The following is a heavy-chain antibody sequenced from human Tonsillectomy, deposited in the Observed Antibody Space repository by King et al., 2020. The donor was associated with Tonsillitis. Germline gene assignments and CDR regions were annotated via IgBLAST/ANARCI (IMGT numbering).Heavy chain of an antibody. J-gene: IGHJ3*02. V-gene: IGHV3-48*01. CDR2: ISSSSSTI. CDR1: GFTFSSYS. D-gene: IGHD3-22*01. CDR3: ARPEGGYDSSNDVFDI. Sequence: VQLVESGGGLVQPGGSLRLSCAASGFTFSSYSMNWVRQAPGKGREWVSYISSSSSTIYYADSVKGRFTISRDNAKNSLYLQMNSLRAEDTAVYYCARPEGGYDSSNDVFDIWGQGTMVTVSS.